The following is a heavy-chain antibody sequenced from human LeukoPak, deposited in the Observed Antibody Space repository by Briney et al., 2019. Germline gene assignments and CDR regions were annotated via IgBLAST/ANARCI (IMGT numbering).Heavy chain of an antibody. CDR2: ISSSSIYI. J-gene: IGHJ1*01. V-gene: IGHV3-21*01. D-gene: IGHD2-2*01. CDR1: GFTLSSYS. Sequence: PGGSLSLSCTASGFTLSSYSMNWLRQATGKGVEWVSYISSSSIYIYYADSVKGRFTISRDNAKTTLYLQMNSLRAEDTAVYYCARDPRVVPAAKGRYFQHWGQGTLVTVSS. CDR3: ARDPRVVPAAKGRYFQH.